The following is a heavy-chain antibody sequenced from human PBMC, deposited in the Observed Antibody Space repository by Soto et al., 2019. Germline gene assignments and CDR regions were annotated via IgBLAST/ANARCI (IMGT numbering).Heavy chain of an antibody. CDR1: GFTFSSYA. V-gene: IGHV3-30-3*01. D-gene: IGHD6-13*01. CDR2: LSYDGSNK. Sequence: GGSLRLSCAASGFTFSSYAMHWVRQAAGKGVEWVAVLSYDGSNKYYADSVKGRFTISRDNSKNTLYLQMNSLRAEDTAVYYCARDPNDDSSSWYWVRYYYYGMDVWGQGTTVTVSS. J-gene: IGHJ6*02. CDR3: ARDPNDDSSSWYWVRYYYYGMDV.